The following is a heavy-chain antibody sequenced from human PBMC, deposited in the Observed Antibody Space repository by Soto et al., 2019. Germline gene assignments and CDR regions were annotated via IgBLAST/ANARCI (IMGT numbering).Heavy chain of an antibody. V-gene: IGHV3-23*01. CDR1: GFTFSIYA. CDR2: VSGSGATT. Sequence: GGSLRLSCAASGFTFSIYAINWVRQAPGKGLECVSSVSGSGATTYYADSVKGRFTISRDKSKNTVYLQVNSLRADDTAVYYCAKDVIGGSGWYGAFDIWGQGVTVTVSS. D-gene: IGHD6-19*01. CDR3: AKDVIGGSGWYGAFDI. J-gene: IGHJ3*02.